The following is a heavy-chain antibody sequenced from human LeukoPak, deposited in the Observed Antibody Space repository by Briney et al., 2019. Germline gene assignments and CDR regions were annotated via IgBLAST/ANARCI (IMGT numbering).Heavy chain of an antibody. Sequence: PGRSLRLSCAASGFTFDDYAMHWVRQAPGKGLEWVSGISWNSGSIGYADSVKGRFTISGDNAKSTVLLQMSSLRAEDTAVYYCARPQVLPDDIYNFWGQGTMVTVSS. CDR3: ARPQVLPDDIYNF. CDR2: ISWNSGSI. V-gene: IGHV3-9*01. D-gene: IGHD2-2*01. J-gene: IGHJ3*01. CDR1: GFTFDDYA.